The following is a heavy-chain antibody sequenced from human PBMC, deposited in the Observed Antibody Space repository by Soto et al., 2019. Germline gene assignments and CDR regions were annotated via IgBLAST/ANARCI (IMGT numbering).Heavy chain of an antibody. V-gene: IGHV3-72*01. CDR1: GFTFSDHY. Sequence: GGSLRLSCAASGFTFSDHYMDWVRQAPGKGLEWVGRTRNKANSYTTEYAASVKGRFTISRDDSKNSLYLQMNSLKTEDTAVYYCARRTTDNTFDIWGQGTMVTVSS. J-gene: IGHJ3*02. CDR2: TRNKANSYTT. D-gene: IGHD1-7*01. CDR3: ARRTTDNTFDI.